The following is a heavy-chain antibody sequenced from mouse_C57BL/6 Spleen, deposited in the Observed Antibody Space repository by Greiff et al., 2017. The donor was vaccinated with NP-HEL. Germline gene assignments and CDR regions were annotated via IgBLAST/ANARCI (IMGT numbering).Heavy chain of an antibody. Sequence: QVQLQQSGPGLVQPSQSLSITCTVSGFSLTSYGVHWVRQSPGKGLEWLGVIWRGGSTDYNAAFMSRLSITKDNSKSQVFFKMNSRQADDTAIYYCAKSGYGSNAMDYWGQGTSVTVSS. J-gene: IGHJ4*01. D-gene: IGHD1-1*01. CDR2: IWRGGST. V-gene: IGHV2-5*01. CDR3: AKSGYGSNAMDY. CDR1: GFSLTSYG.